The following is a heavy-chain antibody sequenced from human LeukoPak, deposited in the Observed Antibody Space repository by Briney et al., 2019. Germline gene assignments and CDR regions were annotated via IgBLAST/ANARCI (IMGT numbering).Heavy chain of an antibody. J-gene: IGHJ4*02. Sequence: PGGSLRLSCAASGFTFSNSAMSWVRQGPGKGLEWVSGISGSGGDTYYADSVKGRFTISRDNSKNTLYLQMNSLRAEDTAVYYCAKDQSSTCWYMSLFDYWGQGTLVTVSS. CDR2: ISGSGGDT. D-gene: IGHD2-2*02. CDR1: GFTFSNSA. V-gene: IGHV3-23*01. CDR3: AKDQSSTCWYMSLFDY.